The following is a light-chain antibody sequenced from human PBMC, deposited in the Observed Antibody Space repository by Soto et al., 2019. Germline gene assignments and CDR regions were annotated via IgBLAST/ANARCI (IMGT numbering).Light chain of an antibody. Sequence: QSVLTQPPSVSGAPGQRVTISCTGSSSNIGAGYDVHWYQQLPGTAPKLLIYGNSNRPSGVPDRFSGSKSGTSASLAITGLQAEDEADYYCRSYDSSWVFGGGTKLTVL. CDR3: RSYDSSWV. J-gene: IGLJ3*02. V-gene: IGLV1-40*01. CDR1: SSNIGAGYD. CDR2: GNS.